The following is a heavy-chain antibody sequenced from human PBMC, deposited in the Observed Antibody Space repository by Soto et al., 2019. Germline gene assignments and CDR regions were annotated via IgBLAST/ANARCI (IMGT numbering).Heavy chain of an antibody. V-gene: IGHV4-59*01. CDR3: ARDGDSSGWQHDAFDI. CDR1: GGSISSYY. Sequence: SETLSLTCTVSGGSISSYYWSWIRQPPGKGLEWIGYIYYSGSTNYNPSLKSRVTISVDTSKNQFSLKLSSVTAADTAVYYCARDGDSSGWQHDAFDIWGQGTMVTVSS. J-gene: IGHJ3*02. CDR2: IYYSGST. D-gene: IGHD6-19*01.